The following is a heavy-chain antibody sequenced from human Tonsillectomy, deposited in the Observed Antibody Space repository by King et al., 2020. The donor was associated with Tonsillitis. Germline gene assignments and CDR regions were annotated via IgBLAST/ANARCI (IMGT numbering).Heavy chain of an antibody. V-gene: IGHV4-34*01. CDR1: GGSFSGYS. CDR2: INHSGST. D-gene: IGHD2-2*01. CDR3: ATSTTYHSPDCSSSSCPNWFDP. Sequence: VQLQQWGAGLLKPSETLSLTCAVYGGSFSGYSWSWIRQPPGKGLEWIGEINHSGSTNYNPSLKSRVTMSVEPSKNQFSLKRSSVTAADTAVYYCATSTTYHSPDCSSSSCPNWFDPWGQGTLVTVSS. J-gene: IGHJ5*02.